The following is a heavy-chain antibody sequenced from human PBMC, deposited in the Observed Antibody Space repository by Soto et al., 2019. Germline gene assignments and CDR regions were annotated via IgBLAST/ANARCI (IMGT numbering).Heavy chain of an antibody. V-gene: IGHV4-38-2*02. CDR1: GYSIRSGYY. D-gene: IGHD3-10*01. CDR2: VYHNGIM. CDR3: AALRFGELAFNY. J-gene: IGHJ4*02. Sequence: SETLSLTCSVSGYSIRSGYYWGWVLQAPGKGLEWLGSVYHNGIMFHNPSFQSRVTISVDTSKNQFSLNLRSVTAADTAVYYCAALRFGELAFNYWGQGILVTVSS.